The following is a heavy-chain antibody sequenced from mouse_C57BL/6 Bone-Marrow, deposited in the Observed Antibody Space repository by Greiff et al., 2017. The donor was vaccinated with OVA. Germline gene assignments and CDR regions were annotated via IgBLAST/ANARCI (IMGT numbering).Heavy chain of an antibody. CDR1: GYTFTSYW. Sequence: VQLQQSGTVLARPGASVKMSCKTSGYTFTSYWMHWVKQRPGQGLEWIGAIYPGNSDTSYNQKFKGKAKLTAVTSASTAYMELSKLTNEDSAVYYCTREGGGTWRFAYWGQGTLVTVSA. D-gene: IGHD3-3*01. J-gene: IGHJ3*01. CDR2: IYPGNSDT. CDR3: TREGGGTWRFAY. V-gene: IGHV1-5*01.